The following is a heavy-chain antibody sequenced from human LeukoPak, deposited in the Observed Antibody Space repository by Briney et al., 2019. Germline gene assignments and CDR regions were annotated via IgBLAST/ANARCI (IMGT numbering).Heavy chain of an antibody. Sequence: SETLSLTCTVSGGSISSYYWSWIRQPPGKGLEWIGYIYYSGSTNYNPSLKSRVTTSVDTSKNQFSLELSSVTAADTAVYYCARGRGWLQSTPFDYWGQGTLVTVSS. CDR3: ARGRGWLQSTPFDY. J-gene: IGHJ4*02. CDR1: GGSISSYY. V-gene: IGHV4-59*01. CDR2: IYYSGST. D-gene: IGHD5-24*01.